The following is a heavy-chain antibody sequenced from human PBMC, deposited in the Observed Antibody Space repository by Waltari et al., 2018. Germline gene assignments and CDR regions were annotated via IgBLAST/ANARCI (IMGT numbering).Heavy chain of an antibody. CDR1: GGSISSSSYY. V-gene: IGHV4-39*07. Sequence: QLQLQESGPGLVKPSETLSLTCTVSGGSISSSSYYWGWIRQPPGKGLEWIGSIYYSGSTYYNPSLKSRVTISVDTSKNQFSRKLSSVTAADTAVYYCARAYYDILTPDGWFDPWGQGTLVTVSS. CDR3: ARAYYDILTPDGWFDP. D-gene: IGHD3-9*01. J-gene: IGHJ5*02. CDR2: IYYSGST.